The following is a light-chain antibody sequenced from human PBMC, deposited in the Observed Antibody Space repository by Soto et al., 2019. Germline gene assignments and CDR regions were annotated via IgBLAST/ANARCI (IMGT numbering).Light chain of an antibody. Sequence: QSALTQPPSASGSPGQSVTISCTGSRSDVGGNDLVSWYQQHPGKAPQLIISAVNKRPSGVPDRFSGSKSGNTASLTVSGLQAEDEADYYCCSYRTGSAFYVFGSGTKLTVL. CDR1: RSDVGGNDL. V-gene: IGLV2-8*01. J-gene: IGLJ1*01. CDR2: AVN. CDR3: CSYRTGSAFYV.